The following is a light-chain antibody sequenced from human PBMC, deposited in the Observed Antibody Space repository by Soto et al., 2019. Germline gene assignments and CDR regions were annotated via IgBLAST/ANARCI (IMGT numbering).Light chain of an antibody. Sequence: DIPMTQSPSTLSASVGDRVTITCRASQSVSPWLAWYQQKPGKAPKLLIYKASTLESGVPSRFSGSGSGTEFTLTISCLQPDDFATYYCQQYNSDPWTFGQGTKVEI. CDR3: QQYNSDPWT. CDR2: KAS. J-gene: IGKJ1*01. V-gene: IGKV1-5*03. CDR1: QSVSPW.